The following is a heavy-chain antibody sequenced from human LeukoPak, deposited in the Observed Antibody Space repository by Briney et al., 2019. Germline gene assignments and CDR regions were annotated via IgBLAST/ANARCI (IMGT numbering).Heavy chain of an antibody. D-gene: IGHD2-15*01. CDR3: ASAPFGYCSGGSCYQYYYGMDV. CDR2: INPNSGGT. J-gene: IGHJ6*02. CDR1: GYTFTGYY. V-gene: IGHV1-2*02. Sequence: GASVTVSCKASGYTFTGYYMHWVRQAPGQGLEWMGWINPNSGGTNYAQKFQGRVTMTRDTSISTAYMELSRLRSDDTAVYYCASAPFGYCSGGSCYQYYYGMDVWGQGTTVTVSS.